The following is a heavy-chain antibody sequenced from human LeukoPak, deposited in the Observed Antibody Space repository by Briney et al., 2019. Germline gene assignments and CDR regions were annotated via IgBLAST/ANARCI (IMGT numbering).Heavy chain of an antibody. CDR3: ARVRSLAAAAIHFDY. CDR2: IRSKAYGGAT. CDR1: GFPFGDYA. D-gene: IGHD6-13*01. J-gene: IGHJ4*02. Sequence: GGSLRLSCTASGFPFGDYAMSWVRQAPGKGLEWIGFIRSKAYGGATQYAASVKGRFTISRDDSKYIAYLQMNSLRAEDTAVYYCARVRSLAAAAIHFDYWGQGTLVTVSS. V-gene: IGHV3-49*04.